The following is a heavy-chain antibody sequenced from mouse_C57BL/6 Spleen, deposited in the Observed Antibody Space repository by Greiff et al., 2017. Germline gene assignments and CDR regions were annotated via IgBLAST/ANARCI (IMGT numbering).Heavy chain of an antibody. CDR1: GYTFTDYN. CDR2: INPNNGGT. J-gene: IGHJ4*01. CDR3: ARYDYGSPMDC. V-gene: IGHV1-18*01. D-gene: IGHD1-1*01. Sequence: VQLQQSGPELVKPGASVKIPCKASGYTFTDYNMDWVKQSHGKSLEWIGDINPNNGGTIYNQKFKGKATLTVDKSSSTAYMELRSLTSEDTAVYYCARYDYGSPMDCWGQGSSVTVAS.